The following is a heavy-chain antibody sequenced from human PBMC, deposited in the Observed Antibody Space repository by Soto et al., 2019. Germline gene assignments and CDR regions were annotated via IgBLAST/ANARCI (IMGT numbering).Heavy chain of an antibody. V-gene: IGHV4-59*11. CDR2: IYYSGST. Sequence: KPSETLSLTCVVSGGSISSLYWSWIRQPPGKGLEWIGYIYYSGSTNYNPSLKSRVTISVDTSKNQFSLNLRSMSPADTAVYYCARVGGLAARTFDYWGPGTLVTVSS. J-gene: IGHJ4*02. D-gene: IGHD6-6*01. CDR3: ARVGGLAARTFDY. CDR1: GGSISSLY.